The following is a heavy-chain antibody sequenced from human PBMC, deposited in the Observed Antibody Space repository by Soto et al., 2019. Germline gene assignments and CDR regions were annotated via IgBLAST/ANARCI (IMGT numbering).Heavy chain of an antibody. CDR3: ARVTAKWDAFDI. Sequence: SETLSLTCTVSGGSISSGGYYWSWIRQPPGRGLEWIGYIYYGGSTNYNPSLKSRVTISVDTSKNQFSLKLSSVTAADTAVYYCARVTAKWDAFDIWGQGTMVTVSS. D-gene: IGHD1-26*01. CDR2: IYYGGST. J-gene: IGHJ3*02. V-gene: IGHV4-61*08. CDR1: GGSISSGGYY.